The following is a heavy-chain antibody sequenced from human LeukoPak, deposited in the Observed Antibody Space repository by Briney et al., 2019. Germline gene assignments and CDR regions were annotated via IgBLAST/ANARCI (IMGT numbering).Heavy chain of an antibody. Sequence: GGSLRLSCVASGFTFSSYSMNWVRQAPGKGLEWVSSITSSSTYIYYADSVKGRFTISRDNAKNSLYLQMNSLRAEDTAVYYYARDPIVVVPSASFYYYMDVWGKGTTVTVSS. V-gene: IGHV3-21*01. CDR3: ARDPIVVVPSASFYYYMDV. J-gene: IGHJ6*03. CDR2: ITSSSTYI. D-gene: IGHD2-2*01. CDR1: GFTFSSYS.